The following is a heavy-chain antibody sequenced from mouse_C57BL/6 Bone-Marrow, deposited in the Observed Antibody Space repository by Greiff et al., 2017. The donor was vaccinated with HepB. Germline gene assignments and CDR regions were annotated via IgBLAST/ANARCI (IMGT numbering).Heavy chain of an antibody. J-gene: IGHJ3*01. CDR1: GYTFTDYE. CDR2: IDPETGGT. D-gene: IGHD2-3*01. CDR3: TRADDSYYRYWFAY. V-gene: IGHV1-15*01. Sequence: LVESGAELVRPGASVTLSCKASGYTFTDYEMHWVKQTPVHGLEWIGAIDPETGGTAYNQKFKGKAILTADKSSSTAYMELRSLTSEDSDVYYCTRADDSYYRYWFAYWGQGTLVTVSA.